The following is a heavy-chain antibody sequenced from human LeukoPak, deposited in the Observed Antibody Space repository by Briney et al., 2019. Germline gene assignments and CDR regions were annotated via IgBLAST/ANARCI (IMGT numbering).Heavy chain of an antibody. D-gene: IGHD3-3*01. Sequence: SQTLSLTCTVSGDSISGRAYYWSWIRQPAWKGLEWIGRIHSSGTHSYNPSLKSRVSISVETSKNQFSLKLSSLTAADTAVYFCSRERGFWSGYFRPSYFYYWGQGTLVTV. CDR1: GDSISGRAYY. CDR3: SRERGFWSGYFRPSYFYY. CDR2: IHSSGTH. V-gene: IGHV4-61*02. J-gene: IGHJ4*02.